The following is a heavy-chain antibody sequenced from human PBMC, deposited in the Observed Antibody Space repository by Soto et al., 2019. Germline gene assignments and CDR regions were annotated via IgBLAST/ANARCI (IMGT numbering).Heavy chain of an antibody. CDR3: ARADDSSDSYSPGSES. J-gene: IGHJ4*02. D-gene: IGHD3-22*01. CDR1: GGTFSSYA. CDR2: IIPIFGTA. Sequence: SGKVSCKASGGTFSSYAISWVRQAPGQGLEWMGGIIPIFGTANYAQKFKGRVTITADESTSTAYMELSSLRSEDTAVYYCARADDSSDSYSPGSESWGKGSMVIVSS. V-gene: IGHV1-69*13.